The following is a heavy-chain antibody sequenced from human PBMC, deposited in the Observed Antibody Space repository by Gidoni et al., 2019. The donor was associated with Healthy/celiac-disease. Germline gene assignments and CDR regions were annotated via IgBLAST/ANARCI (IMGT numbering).Heavy chain of an antibody. CDR2: MNPNSGNT. Sequence: QVQLVQSGAEVKKPGASVKVSCKASGYTFTSYDINWVRQATGQGLEWMGGMNPNSGNTGYAQKFQGRVTMTRNTSISTAYMELSSLRSEDTAVYYCARGGYCSSTSACWGVFDPWGQGTLVTVSS. CDR1: GYTFTSYD. V-gene: IGHV1-8*01. J-gene: IGHJ5*02. D-gene: IGHD2-2*03. CDR3: ARGGYCSSTSACWGVFDP.